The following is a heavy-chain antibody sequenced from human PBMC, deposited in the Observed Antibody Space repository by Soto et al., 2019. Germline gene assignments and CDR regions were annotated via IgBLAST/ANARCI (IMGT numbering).Heavy chain of an antibody. V-gene: IGHV3-23*01. CDR2: INGGGITR. J-gene: IGHJ6*02. CDR1: GFDFSSYA. CDR3: ARDKAYGLDV. Sequence: PGGSLRLSCAASGFDFSSYAMSWVRQAPGKGLEWVSGINGGGITRTYADSVKGRFTISRDNAENILYLQMNSLRAEDTAMYYCARDKAYGLDVWGQGTTVTVSS.